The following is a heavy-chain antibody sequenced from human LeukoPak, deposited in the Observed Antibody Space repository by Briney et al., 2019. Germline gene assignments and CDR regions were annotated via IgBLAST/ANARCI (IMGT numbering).Heavy chain of an antibody. CDR2: INPNSGGA. V-gene: IGHV1-2*02. CDR1: GYTLTELS. Sequence: ASVKVSCKVSGYTLTELSMHWVRQAPGQGLEWMGWINPNSGGANYAQKFQGRVTMTRDTSISTAYMELSRLRSDDTAVYYCASTSVTTLYYYYYYYMDVWGKGTTVTVSS. J-gene: IGHJ6*03. CDR3: ASTSVTTLYYYYYYYMDV. D-gene: IGHD4-17*01.